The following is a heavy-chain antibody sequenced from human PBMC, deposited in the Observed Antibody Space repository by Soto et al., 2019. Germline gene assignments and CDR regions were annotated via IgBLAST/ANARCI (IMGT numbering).Heavy chain of an antibody. V-gene: IGHV3-23*01. J-gene: IGHJ3*02. CDR1: GFPFDNYA. CDR3: ARGLVVVAGRGIAFDI. Sequence: GGSLRLSCEASGFPFDNYAMSWVRQAPGKGLEWVSAISGGSPKEFYAESVKGQFTISRDNSKNTLYLQMNSLRAEDTAVYYCARGLVVVAGRGIAFDIWGQGTMVTVS. CDR2: ISGGSPKE. D-gene: IGHD2-15*01.